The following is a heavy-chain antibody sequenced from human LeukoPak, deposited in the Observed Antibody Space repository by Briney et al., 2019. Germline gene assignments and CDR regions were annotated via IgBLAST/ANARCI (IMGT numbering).Heavy chain of an antibody. J-gene: IGHJ6*03. V-gene: IGHV4-61*02. D-gene: IGHD3-3*01. CDR3: AREGYDFWSGYNSYYYYYMDV. CDR1: GGSLSSGSYY. CDR2: IYTSGST. Sequence: SQTLSLTCTVSGGSLSSGSYYWSWIRQPAGKGLEWIGRIYTSGSTNYNPSLKSRVTISVDTSKNQFSLKLSSVTAADTAVYYCAREGYDFWSGYNSYYYYYMDVWGKGTTVTVSS.